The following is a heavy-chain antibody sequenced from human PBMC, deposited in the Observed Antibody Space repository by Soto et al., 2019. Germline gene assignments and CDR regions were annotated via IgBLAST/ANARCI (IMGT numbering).Heavy chain of an antibody. CDR3: TRLPEYYYYGMDV. Sequence: EVQLVESGGGLGQPGGSLKLSCAASGFTFSGSAMHWVRQASGKGLEWVGRIRSKANSYATAYAASVKGRFIISRDDSKNTAYLQMNSLKTKDTAVYYCTRLPEYYYYGMDVWGQGTTVTVSS. V-gene: IGHV3-73*01. J-gene: IGHJ6*02. CDR1: GFTFSGSA. CDR2: IRSKANSYAT.